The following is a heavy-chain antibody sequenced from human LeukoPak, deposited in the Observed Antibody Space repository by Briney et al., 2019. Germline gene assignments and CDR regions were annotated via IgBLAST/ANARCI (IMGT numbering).Heavy chain of an antibody. J-gene: IGHJ4*02. CDR2: IYPADSDV. CDR3: ATPVIGSNDY. V-gene: IGHV5-51*01. D-gene: IGHD2-2*03. Sequence: GESLKISCKVSGYSFSNYWIGWVRQMPGKGLEWMAIIYPADSDVRYGPSFEGHVTISADSSINTAYLQWSSLKASDTAMYYCATPVIGSNDYWGQGTLVIVSS. CDR1: GYSFSNYW.